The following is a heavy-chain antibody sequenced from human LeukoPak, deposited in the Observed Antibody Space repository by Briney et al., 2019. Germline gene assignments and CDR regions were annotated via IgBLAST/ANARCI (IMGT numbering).Heavy chain of an antibody. CDR2: ISYNGSNK. CDR3: ARGTLNIPGEHGAFDY. J-gene: IGHJ4*02. D-gene: IGHD1-14*01. V-gene: IGHV3-30*04. CDR1: GFTFSYYA. Sequence: GGSLRLSCAASGFTFSYYAMHWVRQAPGKGLEWVAVISYNGSNKYYADSVKGRFTISRDNSKNTLYLQMNSLRAEDTAVYYCARGTLNIPGEHGAFDYWGQGTLVTVSS.